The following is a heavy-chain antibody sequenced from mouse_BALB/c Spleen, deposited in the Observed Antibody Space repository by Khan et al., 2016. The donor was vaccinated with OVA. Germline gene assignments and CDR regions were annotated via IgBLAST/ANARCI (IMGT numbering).Heavy chain of an antibody. J-gene: IGHJ1*01. D-gene: IGHD1-1*01. CDR2: ISSGDTYT. CDR1: GFTFSSYA. Sequence: EVKLMESGGGLVKPGGSLKLSCAASGFTFSSYAMSWVRQTPEKRLEWVATISSGDTYTYYPDSVKGRFTISRDNAKNTLYLHMSSLRSEDTAMYYCARPPITTVVAASYWFFDVWGEGTTVTVST. V-gene: IGHV5-9-3*01. CDR3: ARPPITTVVAASYWFFDV.